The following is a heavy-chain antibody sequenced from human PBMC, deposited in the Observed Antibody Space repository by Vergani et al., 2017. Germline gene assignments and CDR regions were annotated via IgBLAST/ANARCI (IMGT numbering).Heavy chain of an antibody. J-gene: IGHJ5*02. V-gene: IGHV4-34*01. D-gene: IGHD6-19*01. CDR1: GGSFSGYY. CDR2: INHSGST. CDR3: ARGSSGWYSRRTGWFDP. Sequence: QVQLQQWGAGLLKPSETLSLTCAVYGGSFSGYYWSWIRQPPGKGLEWIGEINHSGSTNYNPSLKSRVTISVDTSKNQFSLKLSPVTAADTAVYYCARGSSGWYSRRTGWFDPWGQGTLVTVSS.